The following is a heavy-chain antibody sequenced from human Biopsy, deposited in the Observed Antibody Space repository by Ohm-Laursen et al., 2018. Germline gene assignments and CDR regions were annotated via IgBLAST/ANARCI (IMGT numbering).Heavy chain of an antibody. CDR1: GFAFSRSC. Sequence: SLRLSCSASGFAFSRSCMSWLRQTPGKGLEWVANINSDGTQKFYVDSVQGRFTISRNNTGNSVSLQMISLRADDTAVYFFARGPGWGALDYWGRGTLVTVSS. CDR2: INSDGTQK. D-gene: IGHD3-10*01. V-gene: IGHV3-7*01. CDR3: ARGPGWGALDY. J-gene: IGHJ4*02.